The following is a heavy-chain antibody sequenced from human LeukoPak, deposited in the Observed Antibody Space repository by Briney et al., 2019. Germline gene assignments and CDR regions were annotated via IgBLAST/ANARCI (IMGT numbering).Heavy chain of an antibody. CDR1: GFTFSSYW. CDR2: IKQDGSEK. D-gene: IGHD6-6*01. J-gene: IGHJ4*02. Sequence: GGSLRLSCAASGFTFSSYWMSWVRQAPGKGLEWVANIKQDGSEKYYVDSVKGRFTISRDNAKNSLYLQMNSLRAEDTAVYYCAKDFYSSSSLGVDYWGQGTLVTVSS. V-gene: IGHV3-7*03. CDR3: AKDFYSSSSLGVDY.